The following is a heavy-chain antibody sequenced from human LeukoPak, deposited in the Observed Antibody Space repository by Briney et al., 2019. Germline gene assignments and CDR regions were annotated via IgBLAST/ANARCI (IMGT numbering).Heavy chain of an antibody. V-gene: IGHV4-39*07. CDR1: GGSLSSSSYY. J-gene: IGHJ5*02. CDR3: ARDGRFRGVISRPKYNWFDP. D-gene: IGHD3-10*01. CDR2: IYYSGST. Sequence: AEPLSLPCTVSGGSLSSSSYYWGWLRQPPGKGLEWFGSIYYSGSTNYHPSLKSRVTISVDTSKNQFSLKLSSVTAADTAVYYRARDGRFRGVISRPKYNWFDPWGQGTLVTVSS.